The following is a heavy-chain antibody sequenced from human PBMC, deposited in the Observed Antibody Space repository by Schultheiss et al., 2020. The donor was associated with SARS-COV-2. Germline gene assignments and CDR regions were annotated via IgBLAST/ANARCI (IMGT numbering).Heavy chain of an antibody. J-gene: IGHJ5*02. V-gene: IGHV4-61*02. CDR1: GGSISSGNYY. Sequence: SETLSLTCAVYGGSISSGNYYWTWIRQPAGKGLEWIGRFFTTGYTKYNPSLQSRVTISVDTSKNQFSLRLSSVTAADTAVYYCARAPPGSRVGFDPWGQGTLVTVSS. CDR2: FFTTGYT. D-gene: IGHD5/OR15-5a*01. CDR3: ARAPPGSRVGFDP.